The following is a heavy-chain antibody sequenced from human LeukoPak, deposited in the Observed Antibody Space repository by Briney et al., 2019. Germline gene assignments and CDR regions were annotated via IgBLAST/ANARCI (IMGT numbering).Heavy chain of an antibody. D-gene: IGHD2-15*01. CDR2: ISSSSSYI. V-gene: IGHV3-21*01. CDR3: ARGCSGGSCYWNY. J-gene: IGHJ4*02. Sequence: GGSLRLSCAASGFTFSSYSMNWVRQAPGKGLEWFSSISSSSSYIYYADSVKGRFTISRDNAKNSLYLQMNSLRAEDTAVYYCARGCSGGSCYWNYWGQGTLVTVSS. CDR1: GFTFSSYS.